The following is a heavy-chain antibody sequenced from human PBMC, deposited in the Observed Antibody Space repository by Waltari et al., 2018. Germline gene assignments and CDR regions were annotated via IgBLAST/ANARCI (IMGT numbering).Heavy chain of an antibody. CDR3: TRDRVGYCSGGTCYSRWFDP. V-gene: IGHV1-24*01. J-gene: IGHJ5*02. CDR2: FEPEYGEA. CDR1: GYSLTEAA. Sequence: QVQLVQSGAEVKKPGASVKVSCRVSGYSLTEAALHWVREAPGKGLEWLEGFEPEYGEAVYAQEFQGRDTMTEDTSKDTAYMVLSILTYEDTAVYYCTRDRVGYCSGGTCYSRWFDPWGQGTLVTVSS. D-gene: IGHD2-15*01.